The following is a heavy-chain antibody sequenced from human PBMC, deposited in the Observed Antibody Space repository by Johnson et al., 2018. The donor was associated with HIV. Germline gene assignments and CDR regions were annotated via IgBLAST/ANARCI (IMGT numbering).Heavy chain of an antibody. J-gene: IGHJ3*02. CDR2: IYSGGST. Sequence: VQLVESGGGLVKPGGSLRLSCAASGFTVSSNYMSWVRQAPGKGLEWVSVIYSGGSTYYADYEKGRFTISRDNAKNSLYMQMNSLRADDTAVYYCASDDSSGYDAVDIWGQGTMVTVSS. D-gene: IGHD3-22*01. CDR3: ASDDSSGYDAVDI. CDR1: GFTVSSNY. V-gene: IGHV3-66*01.